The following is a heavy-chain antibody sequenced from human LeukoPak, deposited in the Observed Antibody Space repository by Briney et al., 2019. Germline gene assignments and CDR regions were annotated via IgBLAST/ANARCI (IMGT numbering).Heavy chain of an antibody. D-gene: IGHD3-10*01. J-gene: IGHJ4*02. Sequence: GSLRLSCAASGFTFSNYWMYWVRQAPGKGLVWVSRINSDGSSISYADSVKGRFTISRDNAKSTLYLQMSSLRAEDTAVYYCARDYYGLGSAYDYWGQGTLVTVSS. V-gene: IGHV3-74*01. CDR3: ARDYYGLGSAYDY. CDR1: GFTFSNYW. CDR2: INSDGSSI.